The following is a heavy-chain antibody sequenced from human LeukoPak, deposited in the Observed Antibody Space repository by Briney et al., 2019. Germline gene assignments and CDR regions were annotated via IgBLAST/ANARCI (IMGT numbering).Heavy chain of an antibody. J-gene: IGHJ5*02. CDR3: AHDGVVGATSWFDP. Sequence: SGPTLVNPTQTLTLTCTFSGFSLSTRGVGVGWIRQPPGKALEWLALIYWDDDKRYSPSLKSRLTITKDTSKNQVVLTMTNMDPVDTATYYCAHDGVVGATSWFDPWGQGTLVTGSS. CDR2: IYWDDDK. V-gene: IGHV2-5*02. CDR1: GFSLSTRGVG. D-gene: IGHD1-26*01.